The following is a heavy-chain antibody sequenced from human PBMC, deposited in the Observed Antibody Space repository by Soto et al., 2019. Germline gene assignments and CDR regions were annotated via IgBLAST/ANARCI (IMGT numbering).Heavy chain of an antibody. V-gene: IGHV4-34*01. CDR1: GGSFSGYY. D-gene: IGHD6-13*01. CDR3: ARGKGSSWYYYYYGMDV. J-gene: IGHJ6*02. Sequence: SETLSLTCAVYGGSFSGYYWSWIRQPPGKGLEWIGEINHSGSTNYNPSLKSRVTISVDTSKNQFSLKLSSVTAADTAVYYCARGKGSSWYYYYYGMDVWGQGTTVPVSS. CDR2: INHSGST.